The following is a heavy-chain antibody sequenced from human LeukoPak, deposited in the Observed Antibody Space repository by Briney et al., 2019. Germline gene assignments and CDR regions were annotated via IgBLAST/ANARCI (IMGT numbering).Heavy chain of an antibody. CDR1: GGSFSGYY. CDR2: INHSGST. CDR3: ARGKGNYYDSSGLDY. D-gene: IGHD3-22*01. Sequence: SETLSLTCAVSGGSFSGYYWSWIRQPPGKGLEWIGEINHSGSTNYNPSLKSRVTISVDTSKNQFSLKLSSVTAADTAVYYCARGKGNYYDSSGLDYWGQGTLVTVSS. V-gene: IGHV4-34*01. J-gene: IGHJ4*02.